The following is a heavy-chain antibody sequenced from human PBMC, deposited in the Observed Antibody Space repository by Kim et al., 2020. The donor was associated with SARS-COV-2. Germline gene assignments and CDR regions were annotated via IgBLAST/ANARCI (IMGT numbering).Heavy chain of an antibody. CDR2: IKSKTDGGTT. CDR3: TTLGGYYDYVWGSYRYKYYFDY. J-gene: IGHJ4*02. Sequence: GGSLRLSCAASGFTFSNAWMSWVRQAPGKGLEWVGRIKSKTDGGTTDYAAPVKGRFTISRDDSKNTLYLQMNSLKTEDTAVYYCTTLGGYYDYVWGSYRYKYYFDYWGQGTLVTVSS. V-gene: IGHV3-15*01. D-gene: IGHD3-16*02. CDR1: GFTFSNAW.